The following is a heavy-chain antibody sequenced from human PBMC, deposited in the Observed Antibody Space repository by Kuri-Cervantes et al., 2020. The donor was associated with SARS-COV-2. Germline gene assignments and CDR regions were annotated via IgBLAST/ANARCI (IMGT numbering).Heavy chain of an antibody. D-gene: IGHD3-9*01. CDR2: IYYSGST. J-gene: IGHJ5*02. V-gene: IGHV4-39*01. CDR3: ARAPVLRYFDWLFGWWFDP. Sequence: GSLRLSCTVSGGSISSSSYYWGWIRQPPGKGLEWIGSIYYSGSTYYNPSLKSRVTISVDTSKNQFSLKLSSVTAADTAVYYCARAPVLRYFDWLFGWWFDPWGQGTLVTVSS. CDR1: GGSISSSSYY.